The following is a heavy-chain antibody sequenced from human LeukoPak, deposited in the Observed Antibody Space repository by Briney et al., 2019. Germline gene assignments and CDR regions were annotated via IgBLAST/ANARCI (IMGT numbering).Heavy chain of an antibody. D-gene: IGHD4-17*01. CDR2: ISAYNGNT. Sequence: AAVKVSCKASGYTFTSYGISWVRQAPGQGLEWMGWISAYNGNTNYAQKLQGRVTMTTDTSTSTAYMELRSLRSDDTAVYYCASLGRDYGDYVYLDYWGQGTLVTVSS. CDR1: GYTFTSYG. V-gene: IGHV1-18*01. J-gene: IGHJ4*02. CDR3: ASLGRDYGDYVYLDY.